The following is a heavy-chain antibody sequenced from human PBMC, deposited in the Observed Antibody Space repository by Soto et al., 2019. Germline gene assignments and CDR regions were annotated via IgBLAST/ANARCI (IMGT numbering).Heavy chain of an antibody. V-gene: IGHV4-34*01. J-gene: IGHJ4*02. D-gene: IGHD3-22*01. CDR1: GGSFSGYY. CDR3: ARVYYDSSGYYYGFDY. Sequence: KASETLSLTCAVYGGSFSGYYWSWIRQPPGKGLEWIGETNHSGSTNYNPSLKSRVTISVDTSKNQFSLKLSSVTAADTAVYYCARVYYDSSGYYYGFDYWGQGTLVTVSS. CDR2: TNHSGST.